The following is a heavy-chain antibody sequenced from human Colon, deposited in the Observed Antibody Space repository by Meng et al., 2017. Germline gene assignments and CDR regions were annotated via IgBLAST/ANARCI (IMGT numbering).Heavy chain of an antibody. J-gene: IGHJ4*02. Sequence: GGPLRLSFAASGFTFSSFWMSWVRQAPGKGLEWVAKIKQDGSETYYVDSVKGRFTISRDNAKNSLYLEMNSLRAGDTAVYYCARLRGSGYYGGDWGQGTLVTVSS. V-gene: IGHV3-7*01. CDR3: ARLRGSGYYGGD. CDR2: IKQDGSET. D-gene: IGHD3-3*01. CDR1: GFTFSSFW.